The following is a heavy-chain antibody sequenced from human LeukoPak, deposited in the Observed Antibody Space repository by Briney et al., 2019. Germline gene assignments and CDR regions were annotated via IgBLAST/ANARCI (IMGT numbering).Heavy chain of an antibody. V-gene: IGHV1-2*02. D-gene: IGHD1-26*01. CDR3: ARVRRASFAFDI. Sequence: ASVKVSCKASGYTFTGYYMHWVPQAPGQGLEWMGWINPNSGGTNYAQKFQGRVTMTRDTSISTAYMELSRLRSDDTAVYYCARVRRASFAFDIWGQGTMVTVSS. CDR2: INPNSGGT. CDR1: GYTFTGYY. J-gene: IGHJ3*02.